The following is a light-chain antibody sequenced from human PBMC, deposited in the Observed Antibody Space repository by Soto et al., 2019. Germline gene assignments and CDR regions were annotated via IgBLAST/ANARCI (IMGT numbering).Light chain of an antibody. CDR3: QQYGSLIT. J-gene: IGKJ5*01. CDR1: QSVSSSY. CDR2: GAS. Sequence: EVVLTQSPATVSLSPGERATLSCRASQSVSSSYLAWYQQKPGQAPRLLIYGASSRATGIPDRFSGSGSGTDFTLTISRLEPEDFAVYYCQQYGSLITFGQGTRLEIK. V-gene: IGKV3-20*01.